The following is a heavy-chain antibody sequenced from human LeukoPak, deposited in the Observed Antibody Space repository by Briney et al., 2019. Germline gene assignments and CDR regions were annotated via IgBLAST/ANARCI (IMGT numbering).Heavy chain of an antibody. D-gene: IGHD2-2*01. V-gene: IGHV1-18*01. CDR3: ASGTTDIVVVPATLRNYYFDY. J-gene: IGHJ4*02. CDR2: ISAYNGNT. Sequence: GESLKISCKASGYTFTSYGISWVRQAPGQGLEWMGWISAYNGNTNYAQKLQGRVTITADKSTSTAYMELSSLRSEDTAVYYCASGTTDIVVVPATLRNYYFDYWGQGTLVTVSS. CDR1: GYTFTSYG.